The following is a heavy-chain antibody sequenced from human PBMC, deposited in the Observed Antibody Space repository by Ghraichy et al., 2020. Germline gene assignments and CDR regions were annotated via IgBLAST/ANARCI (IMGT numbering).Heavy chain of an antibody. CDR3: ARNYEVRNWFDP. Sequence: SETLSLTCAVYGGSFSGYYWSWIRQPPGKGLEWIGEINHSGSTNYNPSLKSRVTISVDTSKNQFSLKLSSVTAADTAVYYCARNYEVRNWFDPWGQGTLVTVSS. D-gene: IGHD1-7*01. V-gene: IGHV4-34*01. CDR2: INHSGST. CDR1: GGSFSGYY. J-gene: IGHJ5*02.